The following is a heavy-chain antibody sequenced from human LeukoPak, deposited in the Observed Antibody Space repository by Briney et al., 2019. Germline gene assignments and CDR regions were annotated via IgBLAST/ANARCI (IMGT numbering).Heavy chain of an antibody. Sequence: GGSLRLSCAASGFTVSSNYMSWVRQAPGKGLEWVSVIYSGGSPYYADSVKGRFTISRDNSKNTLYLQMNSLRAEDTAVYYCARWGSGSYSIDYWGQGTLVTVSS. CDR2: IYSGGSP. CDR3: ARWGSGSYSIDY. V-gene: IGHV3-66*01. D-gene: IGHD1-26*01. J-gene: IGHJ4*02. CDR1: GFTVSSNY.